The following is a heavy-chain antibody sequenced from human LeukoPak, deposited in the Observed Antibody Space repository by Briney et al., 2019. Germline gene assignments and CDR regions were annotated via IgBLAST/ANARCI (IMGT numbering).Heavy chain of an antibody. Sequence: GGSLRLSCAASGFTFSSYGMHRVRQAPGKGLEWVAVTSYDGSSKNYADSVKGRFTISRDNAKNSLYLQMNSLRDEDTAVYYCVRDRKNYFFDYWGQGTLVTVSS. CDR2: TSYDGSSK. V-gene: IGHV3-30*03. CDR1: GFTFSSYG. J-gene: IGHJ4*02. CDR3: VRDRKNYFFDY.